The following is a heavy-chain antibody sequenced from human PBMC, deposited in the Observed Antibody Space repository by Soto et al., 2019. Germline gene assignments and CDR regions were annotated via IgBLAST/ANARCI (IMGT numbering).Heavy chain of an antibody. Sequence: QVQLVESGGGAVQPGRSLRLSCAASGFTFSSYGMHWVRQAPGKGLEWVAVIWYDGSNKYYADSVKGRFTISRDNSKNTLYLQMNSLRAEDTAVYYCARDNPGYSSSWYGTYWGQGTLVTVSS. V-gene: IGHV3-33*01. CDR2: IWYDGSNK. CDR3: ARDNPGYSSSWYGTY. J-gene: IGHJ4*02. D-gene: IGHD6-13*01. CDR1: GFTFSSYG.